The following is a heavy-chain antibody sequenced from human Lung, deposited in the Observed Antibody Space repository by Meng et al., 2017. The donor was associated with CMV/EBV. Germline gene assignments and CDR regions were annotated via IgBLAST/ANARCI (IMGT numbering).Heavy chain of an antibody. V-gene: IGHV3-30*02. CDR2: IRYDGSTK. Sequence: GESXKISCAAPGFTFRSYAMHWVREAPGKGLGWVAVIRYDGSTKYYADSVKGQFTIYRDNSKNTLYLQTNSLRDEDTAVYDCAKGELAAAGTETLRAYDYWGQGTLVTVSS. CDR3: AKGELAAAGTETLRAYDY. D-gene: IGHD6-13*01. J-gene: IGHJ4*02. CDR1: GFTFRSYA.